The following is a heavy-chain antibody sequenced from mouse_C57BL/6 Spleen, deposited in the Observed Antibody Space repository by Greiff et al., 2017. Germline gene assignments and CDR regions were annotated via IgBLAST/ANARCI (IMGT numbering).Heavy chain of an antibody. CDR1: GYAFSSSW. Sequence: QVQLQQSGPELVRPGASVKISCKASGYAFSSSWMNWVKQRPGKGLEWIGRIYPGDGDTNYNGKFKGKATLTADKSSSPAYMQLSSLTSEDSAVYCCARVSGYFDVWGTGTTVTVSS. CDR2: IYPGDGDT. V-gene: IGHV1-82*01. CDR3: ARVSGYFDV. J-gene: IGHJ1*03.